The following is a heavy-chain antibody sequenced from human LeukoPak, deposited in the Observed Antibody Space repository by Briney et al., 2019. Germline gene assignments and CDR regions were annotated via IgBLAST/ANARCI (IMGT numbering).Heavy chain of an antibody. D-gene: IGHD6-19*01. J-gene: IGHJ6*02. V-gene: IGHV7-4-1*01. Sequence: ASVNVSFKGSGYTFTSYAMNWVRQAPGQGLEWVGWINTNTENPTYAQAFTGRLVFSLDTSVSTAYLQHCSLKAEEAAVYYRARDLAVAGPPNYYYYYGMDVWGQGTTVTVSS. CDR2: INTNTENP. CDR3: ARDLAVAGPPNYYYYYGMDV. CDR1: GYTFTSYA.